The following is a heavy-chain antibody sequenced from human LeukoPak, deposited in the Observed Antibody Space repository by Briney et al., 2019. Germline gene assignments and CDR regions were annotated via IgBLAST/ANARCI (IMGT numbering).Heavy chain of an antibody. J-gene: IGHJ4*02. V-gene: IGHV5-51*01. CDR1: GYSFSSYL. Sequence: GESLKISFKGSGYSFSSYLIAWVRQMPGKGLEWMGVIYPRDSRTTYSPSFQGQVTISADKSTSTAYLQWTSLKASDTAMYYCARHLSDITSSPNYWGPGTLVTVSS. CDR2: IYPRDSRT. CDR3: ARHLSDITSSPNY. D-gene: IGHD2-2*01.